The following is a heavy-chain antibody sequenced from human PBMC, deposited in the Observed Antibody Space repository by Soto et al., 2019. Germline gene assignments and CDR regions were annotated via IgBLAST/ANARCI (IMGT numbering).Heavy chain of an antibody. CDR1: GFTFTTYA. Sequence: GGSLRLSCAASGFTFTTYAMSWVRQAPGKGLEWVSVISRRGDTTYYADSVKGRFTISRDNAKNSLYLQMNSLRAEDTAVYYCARKDATMVRGVISWGMDVWGQGTTVTVSS. CDR2: ISRRGDTT. CDR3: ARKDATMVRGVISWGMDV. J-gene: IGHJ6*02. V-gene: IGHV3-21*01. D-gene: IGHD3-10*01.